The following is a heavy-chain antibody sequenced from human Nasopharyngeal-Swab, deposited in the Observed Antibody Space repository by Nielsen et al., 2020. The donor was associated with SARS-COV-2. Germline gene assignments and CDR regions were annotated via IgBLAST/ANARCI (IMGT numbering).Heavy chain of an antibody. CDR3: TRGTRLLDV. CDR2: IRSKAYGGTT. CDR1: GFTLSSYT. J-gene: IGHJ6*04. D-gene: IGHD1-14*01. Sequence: GESLKISCAASGFTLSSYTMSWVRQAPGKGLEWVGFIRSKAYGGTTEYAASVKGRFTISRDDSKSIAYLQMNSLKTEDTAVYYCTRGTRLLDVWGKGTTVTVSS. V-gene: IGHV3-49*04.